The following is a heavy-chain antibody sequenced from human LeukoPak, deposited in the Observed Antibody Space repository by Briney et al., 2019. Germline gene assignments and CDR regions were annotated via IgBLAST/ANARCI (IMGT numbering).Heavy chain of an antibody. V-gene: IGHV1-2*07. CDR1: GYTFTGYY. J-gene: IGHJ4*02. D-gene: IGHD3-9*01. CDR3: ARGAPHYDILTGYYFDKGGSDY. CDR2: INPNSGGT. Sequence: ASVKVSCKASGYTFTGYYMHWVRQAPGQGLERMGWINPNSGGTNYAHKFQGRVTMTRDTSISTAYMELSRLRSDDTAVYYCARGAPHYDILTGYYFDKGGSDYWGQGTLVTVSS.